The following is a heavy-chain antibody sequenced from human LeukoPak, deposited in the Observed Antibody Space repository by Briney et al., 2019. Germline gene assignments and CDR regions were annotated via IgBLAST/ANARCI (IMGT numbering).Heavy chain of an antibody. D-gene: IGHD3-22*01. V-gene: IGHV1-69*05. J-gene: IGHJ3*02. CDR3: ARALEDSSGYYYEGQAFDI. Sequence: SVKVSCKASGGTFSSYAISWVRQAPGQGLEWMGRIIPIFGTANYAQKFQGRVTITTDESTSTTYMELSSLRSEDTAVYYCARALEDSSGYYYEGQAFDIWGQGTMVTVSS. CDR1: GGTFSSYA. CDR2: IIPIFGTA.